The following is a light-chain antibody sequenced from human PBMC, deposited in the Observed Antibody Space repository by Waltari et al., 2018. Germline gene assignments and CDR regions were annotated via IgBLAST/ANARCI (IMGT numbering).Light chain of an antibody. V-gene: IGLV6-57*01. Sequence: NFMLTQPHSVSESPGKTVTISCTRSSGSIASNFVQWFQQRPGSSPTTVIYEDYQRPSGVPDRFSCSIDSSANSASLPIPGLKTEGEADYYCQSYDSNNHGVFGGGTKLTVL. CDR2: EDY. CDR1: SGSIASNF. J-gene: IGLJ3*02. CDR3: QSYDSNNHGV.